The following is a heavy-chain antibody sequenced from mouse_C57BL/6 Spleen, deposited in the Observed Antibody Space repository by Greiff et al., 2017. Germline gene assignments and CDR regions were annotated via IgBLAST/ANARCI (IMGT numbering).Heavy chain of an antibody. J-gene: IGHJ3*01. Sequence: SGAELVRPGASVTLSCKASGYTFTDYEMHWVKQTPVHGLEWIGAIDPETGGTAYNQKFKGKAILTADKSSSTAYMELRSLTSEDSAVYYCTRLSYSTFAYWGQGTLVTVSA. D-gene: IGHD2-10*01. CDR1: GYTFTDYE. CDR2: IDPETGGT. CDR3: TRLSYSTFAY. V-gene: IGHV1-15*01.